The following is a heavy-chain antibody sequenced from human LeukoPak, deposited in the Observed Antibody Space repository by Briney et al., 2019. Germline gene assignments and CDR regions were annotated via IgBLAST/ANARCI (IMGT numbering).Heavy chain of an antibody. V-gene: IGHV3-53*01. CDR3: ARVGRSSSWYPGY. CDR2: IYSGGST. J-gene: IGHJ4*02. Sequence: GGSLRLSCAASGFTVSSNYISWVRQAPGKGLEWVSVIYSGGSTYYADSVKGRFTISRDNSKNTLYLQMNSLRAEDTAVYYCARVGRSSSWYPGYWGQGTLVTVSS. CDR1: GFTVSSNY. D-gene: IGHD6-13*01.